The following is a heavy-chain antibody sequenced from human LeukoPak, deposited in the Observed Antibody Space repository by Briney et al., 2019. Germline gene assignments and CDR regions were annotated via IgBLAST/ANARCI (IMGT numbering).Heavy chain of an antibody. CDR1: GGTFSSYA. J-gene: IGHJ5*02. CDR3: ARVTDKWLLSGGDWFDP. D-gene: IGHD3-3*01. CDR2: IIPIFGTA. V-gene: IGHV1-69*05. Sequence: SVKVSCKASGGTFSSYAISWVRQAPGQGLEWMGRIIPIFGTANYAQKFQGRVTITTDESTSTAYMELSSLRSEDTAVYYCARVTDKWLLSGGDWFDPWGQGTLVTVSS.